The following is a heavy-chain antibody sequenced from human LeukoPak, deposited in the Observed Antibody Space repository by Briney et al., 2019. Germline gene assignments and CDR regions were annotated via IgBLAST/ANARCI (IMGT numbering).Heavy chain of an antibody. CDR1: GYSFTGYY. CDR2: INPNSGGT. CDR3: ARGSELLHPIAAAGD. D-gene: IGHD6-13*01. V-gene: IGHV1-2*02. Sequence: ASVKVSCKASGYSFTGYYMHWVRQAPGQGLEWMGWINPNSGGTNYAQKFQGRVTMTRDTSISTAYMELSRLRSDDTAVYYCARGSELLHPIAAAGDWGQGTLVTVSS. J-gene: IGHJ4*02.